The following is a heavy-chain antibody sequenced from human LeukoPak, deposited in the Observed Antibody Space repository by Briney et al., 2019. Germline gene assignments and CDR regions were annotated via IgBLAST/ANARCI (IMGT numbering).Heavy chain of an antibody. J-gene: IGHJ4*02. D-gene: IGHD2-15*01. V-gene: IGHV3-33*01. CDR2: VWYGGTS. Sequence: PGGSLRLSCATSGFTFSDSGFHWVRQAPGKGLEWVAVVWYGGTSYADSVKGRFTISRYNSKNTLYLQMNSLRAEDTAVYYCARDIGDCSSGRCYSDYIDYWGQGTLVTVSS. CDR3: ARDIGDCSSGRCYSDYIDY. CDR1: GFTFSDSG.